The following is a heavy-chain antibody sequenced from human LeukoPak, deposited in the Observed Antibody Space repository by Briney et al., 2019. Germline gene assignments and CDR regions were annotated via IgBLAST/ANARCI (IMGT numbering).Heavy chain of an antibody. J-gene: IGHJ4*02. Sequence: PSETLSLTCTVSGGSISDYYWSWIRQPAGKGLERIGRIYTSGSTNYNPSLKSRVTMSVDTSKNQFSLKLSSVTAADTAVYYCARDRHGMSVSDYFDYWGQGTLVTVSS. CDR1: GGSISDYY. V-gene: IGHV4-4*07. CDR3: ARDRHGMSVSDYFDY. D-gene: IGHD6-19*01. CDR2: IYTSGST.